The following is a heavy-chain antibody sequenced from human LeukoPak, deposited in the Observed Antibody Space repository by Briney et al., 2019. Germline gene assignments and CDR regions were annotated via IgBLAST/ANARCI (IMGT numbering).Heavy chain of an antibody. D-gene: IGHD6-13*01. J-gene: IGHJ6*04. CDR2: ISSSGSTI. CDR1: GFTFSSYE. V-gene: IGHV3-48*03. Sequence: GGSLRLSCAASGFTFSSYEMNWVRQASGKGLEWVSYISSSGSTIYYADSVKGRFTISRDNAKNSLYLQMNSLRAEDTAVYYCARSLNTGYSSSWSYYYYGMDVWGKGTTVTVSS. CDR3: ARSLNTGYSSSWSYYYYGMDV.